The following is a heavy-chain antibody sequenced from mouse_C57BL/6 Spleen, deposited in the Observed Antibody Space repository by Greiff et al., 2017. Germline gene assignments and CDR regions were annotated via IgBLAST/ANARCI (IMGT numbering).Heavy chain of an antibody. CDR3: AKNHGSSLYYLDY. Sequence: QVQLQQSGPGLVQPSHSLSITCTVSGFSLTSYGVHWVRQSPGKGLEWLGVICRGGSTDYYAAFMSSLSITKDNSKSQVFFKMNSLQADDTAIYYCAKNHGSSLYYLDYWGQGTTLTVSS. D-gene: IGHD1-1*01. CDR1: GFSLTSYG. J-gene: IGHJ2*01. CDR2: ICRGGST. V-gene: IGHV2-5*01.